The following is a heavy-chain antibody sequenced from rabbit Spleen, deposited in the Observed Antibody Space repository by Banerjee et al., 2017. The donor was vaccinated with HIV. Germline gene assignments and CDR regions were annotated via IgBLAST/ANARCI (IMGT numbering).Heavy chain of an antibody. V-gene: IGHV1S47*01. CDR2: IEPIFGNR. J-gene: IGHJ4*01. Sequence: QEQLVESGGGLVKPEGSLTLTCKASGFSFSDRDVMCWVRQAPGKGLEWIGYIEPIFGNRYYANWVNGRFTISSHNAQNTLYLQLNSLTVADTATYFCVRGASSSGYYNLWGQGTSSPS. D-gene: IGHD1-1*01. CDR1: GFSFSDRDV. CDR3: VRGASSSGYYNL.